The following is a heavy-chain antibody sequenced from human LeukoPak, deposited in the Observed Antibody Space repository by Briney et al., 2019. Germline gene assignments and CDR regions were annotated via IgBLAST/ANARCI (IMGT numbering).Heavy chain of an antibody. D-gene: IGHD6-19*01. Sequence: GGSLRLSCAASGFTFSSYAMSWVRQAPGKGLEWVSAISGSGGSTNYADSVKGRFTISRDNSKNTLYLQMNSLRAEDTAVYYCARYIAVAGTRYCDSWGQGTLVTVSS. V-gene: IGHV3-23*01. CDR1: GFTFSSYA. CDR3: ARYIAVAGTRYCDS. CDR2: ISGSGGST. J-gene: IGHJ4*02.